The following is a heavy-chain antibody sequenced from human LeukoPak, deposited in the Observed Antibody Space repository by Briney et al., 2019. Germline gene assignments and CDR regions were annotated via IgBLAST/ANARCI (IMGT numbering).Heavy chain of an antibody. Sequence: GGSLRLSCAASGFTFSSYATSWVRQAPGKGLECISGFSGSGGSTYYADSVKGRFTISRDNSKNTLYLQMNSLRAEDTAVYYCARRWYFDLRGRGTLVTVSS. CDR2: FSGSGGST. CDR3: ARRWYFDL. V-gene: IGHV3-23*01. CDR1: GFTFSSYA. J-gene: IGHJ2*01.